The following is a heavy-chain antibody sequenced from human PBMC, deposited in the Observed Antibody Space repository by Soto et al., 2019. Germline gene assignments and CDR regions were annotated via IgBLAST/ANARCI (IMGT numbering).Heavy chain of an antibody. CDR3: VRSSGWTGDY. V-gene: IGHV3-7*04. J-gene: IGHJ4*01. Sequence: EVQLVESGGGLVQPGGSLRLSCVASGFTFSSYWMCWVRQVPGKGLEWVANIKEDGSEIHYVDSVKGRFTISRDNAKNSLYLQMSSLRVEDTAVYHCVRSSGWTGDYWVHGILVTVSS. CDR1: GFTFSSYW. D-gene: IGHD3-10*01. CDR2: IKEDGSEI.